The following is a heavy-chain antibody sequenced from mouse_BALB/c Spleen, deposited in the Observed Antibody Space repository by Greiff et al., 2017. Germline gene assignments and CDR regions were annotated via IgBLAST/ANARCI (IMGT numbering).Heavy chain of an antibody. CDR3: ARPQLGPYAMDY. Sequence: EVMLVESGGGLVKPGGSLKLSCAASGFAFSSYDMSWVRQTPEKRLEWVAYISSGGGSTYYPDTVKGRFTISRDNAKNTLYLQMSSLKSEDTAMYYCARPQLGPYAMDYWGQGTSVTVSS. CDR2: ISSGGGST. J-gene: IGHJ4*01. V-gene: IGHV5-12-1*01. D-gene: IGHD4-1*01. CDR1: GFAFSSYD.